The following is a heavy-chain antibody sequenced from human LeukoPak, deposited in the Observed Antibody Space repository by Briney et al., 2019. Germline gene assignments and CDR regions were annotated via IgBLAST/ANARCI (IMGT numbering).Heavy chain of an antibody. V-gene: IGHV3-21*01. CDR2: MSSGVRSI. D-gene: IGHD2-21*02. J-gene: IGHJ4*02. Sequence: PGGPLRLPCAGSGFTFSSYGINWAPQAPGKGLEGLSSMSSGVRSIDLADSVRGRFPISRDNAKNSLYLQMNSQRAEDTAVYFCARDYFYFAGDCFVDYWGQGTLVTVSS. CDR3: ARDYFYFAGDCFVDY. CDR1: GFTFSSYG.